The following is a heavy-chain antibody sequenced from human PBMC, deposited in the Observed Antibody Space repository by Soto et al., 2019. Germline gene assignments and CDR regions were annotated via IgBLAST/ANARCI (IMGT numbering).Heavy chain of an antibody. CDR1: GFTFSSYG. CDR3: ARDRRDYGSGSHNNWFDP. J-gene: IGHJ5*02. V-gene: IGHV3-33*01. Sequence: GGSLRLSCAASGFTFSSYGMHWVRQAPGKGLEWVAVIWYDGSNKYYADSVKGRFTISRDNSKNTLYLQMNSLRAEDTAVYYCARDRRDYGSGSHNNWFDPWGQGTLVTVS. CDR2: IWYDGSNK. D-gene: IGHD3-10*01.